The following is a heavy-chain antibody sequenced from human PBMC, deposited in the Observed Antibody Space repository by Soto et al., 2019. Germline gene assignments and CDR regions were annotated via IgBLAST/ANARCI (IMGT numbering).Heavy chain of an antibody. CDR1: GGSISSSPYY. CDR2: IYYSGST. J-gene: IGHJ3*01. V-gene: IGHV4-39*02. Sequence: SETLSLTCTVSGGSISSSPYYWGWIRQPPGKGLEWIGSIYYSGSTHYNSSLKSRVTISVDTSKNHFSLRPSSVTAADTAVYYCASPSLGAFDVWGQGTMVTVSS. D-gene: IGHD1-26*01. CDR3: ASPSLGAFDV.